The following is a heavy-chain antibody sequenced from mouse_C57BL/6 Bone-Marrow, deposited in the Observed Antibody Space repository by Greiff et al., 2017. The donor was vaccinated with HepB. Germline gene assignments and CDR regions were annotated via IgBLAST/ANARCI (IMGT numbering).Heavy chain of an antibody. CDR3: ARHDGYFLYWYFDV. D-gene: IGHD2-3*01. CDR1: GYAFTNYL. V-gene: IGHV1-54*01. J-gene: IGHJ1*03. CDR2: INPGSGGT. Sequence: VQLQQSGAELVRPGPSVKVSCKASGYAFTNYLIEWVKQRPGQGLEWIGVINPGSGGTNYNEKFKGKATLTADKSSSTAYMQLSSLTSEDSAVYFCARHDGYFLYWYFDVWGTGTTVTVSS.